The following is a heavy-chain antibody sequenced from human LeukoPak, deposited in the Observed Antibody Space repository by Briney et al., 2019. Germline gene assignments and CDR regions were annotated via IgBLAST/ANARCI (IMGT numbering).Heavy chain of an antibody. D-gene: IGHD2-21*01. CDR3: ARLYSILSPFDP. Sequence: GGSPKIPCTGSRYSFATHWIAWVRQMSGEGLEWMVIIYPADSNTRYSPSFKGQVPISVDKSNSTAYLQWSSLKASDTAMYFCARLYSILSPFDPWGQGTLVTVSS. CDR2: IYPADSNT. J-gene: IGHJ5*02. CDR1: RYSFATHW. V-gene: IGHV5-51*01.